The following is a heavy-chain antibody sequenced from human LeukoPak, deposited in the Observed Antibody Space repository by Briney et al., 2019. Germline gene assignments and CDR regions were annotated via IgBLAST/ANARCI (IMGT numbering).Heavy chain of an antibody. CDR1: GGSISSYY. CDR2: IYHSGST. CDR3: AREGGPYRPLDY. D-gene: IGHD6-6*01. J-gene: IGHJ4*02. Sequence: SETLSLTCTVSGGSISSYYWSWIRQPPGKGLEWIGYIYHSGSTYYNPSFKSRVTISVDRSKNQFSLKLSSVTAADTAVYYCAREGGPYRPLDYSGQGTLVTVSS. V-gene: IGHV4-59*12.